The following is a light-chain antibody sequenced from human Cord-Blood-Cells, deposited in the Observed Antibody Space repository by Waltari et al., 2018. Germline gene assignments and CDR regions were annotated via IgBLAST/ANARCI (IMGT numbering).Light chain of an antibody. J-gene: IGLJ3*02. CDR3: VLYMGSGSWV. Sequence: QTVVIQEPSFSVSPVGTVTLTCGLSSGSVSPSYSPSWYQQTPGQAPRTLIYSTNTRSSGVPDRFSGSILGNKAALTITGAQADDESDYYCVLYMGSGSWVFGGGTKLTVL. CDR2: STN. CDR1: SGSVSPSYS. V-gene: IGLV8-61*01.